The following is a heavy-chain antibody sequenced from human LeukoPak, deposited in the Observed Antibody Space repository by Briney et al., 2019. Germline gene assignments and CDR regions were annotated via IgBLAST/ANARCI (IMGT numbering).Heavy chain of an antibody. CDR2: IKQDASEK. V-gene: IGHV3-7*01. Sequence: GGSLRLSCAASGFTFSNLWMSWVRQAPGKGLEWAANIKQDASEKYYVDSVKGRFSISRDNAKNSLYLQMNSLRAEDTAVYYCARDSSSWYSYWGRGTLVTVSS. D-gene: IGHD6-13*01. CDR3: ARDSSSWYSY. CDR1: GFTFSNLW. J-gene: IGHJ4*02.